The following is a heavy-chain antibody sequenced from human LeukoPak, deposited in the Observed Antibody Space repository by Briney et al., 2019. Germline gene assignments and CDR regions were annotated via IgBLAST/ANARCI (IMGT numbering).Heavy chain of an antibody. CDR2: IKSSDTST. Sequence: GGSLRLSCAASGFSFSGSYMSWIRQAPGQGQEWLSYIKSSDTSTFYADSVKGRFTVSRDNAKDSLYLQMNSLRAEDTAVYYCARRGNMSSHAFDIWGQGAVVTVSS. D-gene: IGHD2/OR15-2a*01. CDR3: ARRGNMSSHAFDI. J-gene: IGHJ3*02. CDR1: GFSFSGSY. V-gene: IGHV3-11*01.